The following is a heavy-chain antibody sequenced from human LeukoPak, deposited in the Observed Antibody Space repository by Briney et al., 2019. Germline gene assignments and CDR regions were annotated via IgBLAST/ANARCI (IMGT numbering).Heavy chain of an antibody. CDR2: ISGSGGST. V-gene: IGHV3-23*01. CDR1: GFTFSSYA. D-gene: IGHD4-17*01. Sequence: PGGSLRLSCAASGFTFSSYAMSWVRQAPGKGLEWVSAISGSGGSTYYADSVKGRFTISRDNSKNTLYLQMNSLRAEDTAVYYCAKDPIERYGDYELYLDYWGQGTLVTVSS. J-gene: IGHJ4*02. CDR3: AKDPIERYGDYELYLDY.